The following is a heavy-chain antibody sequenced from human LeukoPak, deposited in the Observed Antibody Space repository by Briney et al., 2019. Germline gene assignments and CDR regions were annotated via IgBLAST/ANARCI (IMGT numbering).Heavy chain of an antibody. V-gene: IGHV3-23*01. CDR3: AKTPYSSGWTNWFDP. J-gene: IGHJ5*02. D-gene: IGHD6-19*01. Sequence: PGGSLRLSCAASGFTFSSYAMSWVRQTPGRGLEWVSTIGGGGRSTYYADSVKGRFTISRDNSKNTLYLQMNSLRAEDTAVYYCAKTPYSSGWTNWFDPWGQGTLVTVSS. CDR2: IGGGGRST. CDR1: GFTFSSYA.